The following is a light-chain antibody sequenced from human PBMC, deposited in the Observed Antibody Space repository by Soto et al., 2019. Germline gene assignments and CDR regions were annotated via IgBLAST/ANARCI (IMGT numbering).Light chain of an antibody. CDR3: QQRSNWPRGVT. V-gene: IGKV3-11*01. CDR2: DAS. Sequence: EIVLTQSPATLSLSPGERATLSCRASQSVSSYLAWYQQKPGQAPRLLIYDASNRATGIPARFSGSGSGTDFTLTISSLEPEDFAVYNCQQRSNWPRGVTFGPGTKVDIK. CDR1: QSVSSY. J-gene: IGKJ3*01.